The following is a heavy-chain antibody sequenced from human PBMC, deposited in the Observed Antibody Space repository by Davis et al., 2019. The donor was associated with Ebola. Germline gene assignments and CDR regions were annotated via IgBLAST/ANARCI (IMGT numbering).Heavy chain of an antibody. J-gene: IGHJ6*02. Sequence: MPSETLSLTCAVYGGSFSGYYWSWIRQPPGKGLEWIGYIYYSGSTNYNPSLKSRVTISVDTSKNQFSLKLSSVTAADTAVYYCARGMYYYGSGSRAGYYYYYGMDVWGQGTTVTVSS. CDR1: GGSFSGYY. V-gene: IGHV4-34*01. CDR3: ARGMYYYGSGSRAGYYYYYGMDV. D-gene: IGHD3-10*01. CDR2: IYYSGST.